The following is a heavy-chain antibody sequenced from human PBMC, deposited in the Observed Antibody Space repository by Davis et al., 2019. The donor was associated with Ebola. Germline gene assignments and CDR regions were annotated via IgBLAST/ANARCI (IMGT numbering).Heavy chain of an antibody. V-gene: IGHV3-73*01. D-gene: IGHD3-10*01. J-gene: IGHJ4*02. CDR1: GFTFSGSA. CDR3: AKLYGSGSYIDY. Sequence: GGSLRLSCAASGFTFSGSAMHWVRQASGKGLEWVGRIRSKANSYATAYAASVKGRFTISRDDSKNTAYLQMNSLKTEDTAVYYCAKLYGSGSYIDYWGQGTLVTVSS. CDR2: IRSKANSYAT.